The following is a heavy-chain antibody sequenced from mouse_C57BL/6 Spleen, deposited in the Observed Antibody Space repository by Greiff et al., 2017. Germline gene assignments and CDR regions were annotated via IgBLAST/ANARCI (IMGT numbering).Heavy chain of an antibody. Sequence: EVQLQQSGPELVKPGASVKIPCKASGYTFTDYNMDWVKQSHGKSLEWIGDINPNNGGTSYNQKFKGKATLTVDKSSSTAYMELRSLTSEVTAVYYCAREDYYGSSYEGYFDVWGKGTSDTVSS. D-gene: IGHD1-1*01. V-gene: IGHV1-18*01. CDR3: AREDYYGSSYEGYFDV. CDR1: GYTFTDYN. CDR2: INPNNGGT. J-gene: IGHJ1*03.